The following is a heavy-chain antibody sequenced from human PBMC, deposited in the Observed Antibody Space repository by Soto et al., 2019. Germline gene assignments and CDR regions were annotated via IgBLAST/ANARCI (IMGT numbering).Heavy chain of an antibody. V-gene: IGHV4-4*07. CDR3: ARGNTVFDY. Sequence: QVQLQESGPGLVKPSETLSLTCTVSGGSISSYYWTWIRQPAGKGLEWIGRIYGSGSTNSNPSLKSGVTMSVDTSNNQFSLKLNSVTAADTAVYYCARGNTVFDYWGQGTLVTVSS. CDR1: GGSISSYY. J-gene: IGHJ4*02. CDR2: IYGSGST. D-gene: IGHD4-17*01.